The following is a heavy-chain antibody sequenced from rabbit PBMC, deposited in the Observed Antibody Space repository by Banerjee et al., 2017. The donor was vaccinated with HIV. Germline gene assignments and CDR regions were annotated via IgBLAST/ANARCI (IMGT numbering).Heavy chain of an antibody. CDR1: GLDFSSSCW. CDR3: ARRDAAYSHASDL. CDR2: IYTGSGSS. Sequence: EESGGDLVQPEGSLTLTCTASGLDFSSSCWICWVRQAPGKGLEWIGCIYTGSGSSVYASWAKGRFTISKTSSTTVTLQMTSLTAADTASYFCARRDAAYSHASDLWGPGTLVTVS. D-gene: IGHD7-1*01. J-gene: IGHJ4*01. V-gene: IGHV1S45*01.